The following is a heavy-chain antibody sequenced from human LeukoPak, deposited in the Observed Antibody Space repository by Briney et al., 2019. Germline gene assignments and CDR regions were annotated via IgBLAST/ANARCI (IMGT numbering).Heavy chain of an antibody. D-gene: IGHD6-19*01. Sequence: GGSLRLSCTASGFTFGDYAMSWFRQAPGKGLEWVGFIRSKAYGGTTEYAASVKGRFTISRDDSKSIAYLQMNSLKTEDTAVYYCTRDLASSGWYFLGVSYYYMDVWGTGTTVTASS. V-gene: IGHV3-49*03. CDR3: TRDLASSGWYFLGVSYYYMDV. CDR2: IRSKAYGGTT. J-gene: IGHJ6*03. CDR1: GFTFGDYA.